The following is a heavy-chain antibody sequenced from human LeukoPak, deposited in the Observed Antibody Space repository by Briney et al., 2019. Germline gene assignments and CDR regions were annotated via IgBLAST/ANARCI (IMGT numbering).Heavy chain of an antibody. D-gene: IGHD3-3*01. Sequence: GGSLRLPCAASGFTFSSYAMSWVRQAPGTGLEWVSAISGSGGSTYYADSVKGRFTISRDNSKNTLYLQMNSLRAEDTAVYYCAKDPTIFGVPTLYYMDVWGKGTTVTVSS. CDR2: ISGSGGST. V-gene: IGHV3-23*01. J-gene: IGHJ6*03. CDR1: GFTFSSYA. CDR3: AKDPTIFGVPTLYYMDV.